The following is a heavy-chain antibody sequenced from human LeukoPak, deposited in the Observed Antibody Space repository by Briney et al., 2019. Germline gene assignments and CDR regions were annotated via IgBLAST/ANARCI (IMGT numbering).Heavy chain of an antibody. CDR1: GGSFSGYY. CDR2: INHSGST. D-gene: IGHD5-18*01. V-gene: IGHV4-34*01. Sequence: PSETLSLTCAVYGGSFSGYYWSWLRQPPGKGLEWIGEINHSGSTNYNPSLKSRVTISVDTSKNQFSLKLSPVTAADTAVYYCARDPYSYGTFGYWGQGTLVTVSS. CDR3: ARDPYSYGTFGY. J-gene: IGHJ4*02.